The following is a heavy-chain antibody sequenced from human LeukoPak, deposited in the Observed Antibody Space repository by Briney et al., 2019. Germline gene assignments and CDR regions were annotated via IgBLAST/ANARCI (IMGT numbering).Heavy chain of an antibody. CDR1: GFTFSAFW. Sequence: GGSLRLSCAASGFTFSAFWMTWVRQAPGKGLEWVANIKQDGSEIYYADSVRGRFTISSDNAKTSLYLQMNSLRAEDSALYYCARVAYNSGWNIGHWGQGTLVTVSS. CDR2: IKQDGSEI. V-gene: IGHV3-7*04. D-gene: IGHD5-12*01. CDR3: ARVAYNSGWNIGH. J-gene: IGHJ4*02.